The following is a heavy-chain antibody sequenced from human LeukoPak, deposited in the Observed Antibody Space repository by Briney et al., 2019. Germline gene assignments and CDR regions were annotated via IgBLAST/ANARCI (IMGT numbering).Heavy chain of an antibody. D-gene: IGHD3-16*01. CDR1: GFTFSIYR. V-gene: IGHV3-48*01. J-gene: IGHJ6*03. CDR2: ISGSSGTI. Sequence: GGSLRLSCAASGFTFSIYRMTWVRQAPGKGLEWVSYISGSSGTIYYADSVKGRFTISRDNAKNSLYLQMNSLRGEDTAVYYCARRSEFGVLYYMDVWGKGTTVTVSS. CDR3: ARRSEFGVLYYMDV.